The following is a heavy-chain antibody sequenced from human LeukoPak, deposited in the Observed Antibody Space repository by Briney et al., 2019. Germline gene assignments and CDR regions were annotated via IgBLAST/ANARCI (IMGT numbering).Heavy chain of an antibody. CDR2: IRYDGSNK. V-gene: IGHV3-30*02. CDR3: AKDPKVVPAASNIDN. Sequence: GGSLRLSCAASGFTFSSYGMHWVRQAPGKGLEWVAFIRYDGSNKYYADSVKGRFTISRDNSKNTLYLQMNSLRAEDTAVYYCAKDPKVVPAASNIDNWGQGTLVTVSS. J-gene: IGHJ4*02. D-gene: IGHD2-2*01. CDR1: GFTFSSYG.